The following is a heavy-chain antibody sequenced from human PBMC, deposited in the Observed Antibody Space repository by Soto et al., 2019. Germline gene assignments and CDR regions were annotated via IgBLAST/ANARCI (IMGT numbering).Heavy chain of an antibody. D-gene: IGHD7-27*01. CDR3: GKGNSKWGTGDAFDI. Sequence: EVQLLESGGGVVQPGGSLRLSCAASGFTFNNYALNWVRQAPGKGLEWVSSISGTGGSTFYAGSAKGRFTISRDNSKNRLFLQMTRLRAEDTAVYYCGKGNSKWGTGDAFDIWGQGTMVTVSS. CDR1: GFTFNNYA. CDR2: ISGTGGST. V-gene: IGHV3-23*01. J-gene: IGHJ3*02.